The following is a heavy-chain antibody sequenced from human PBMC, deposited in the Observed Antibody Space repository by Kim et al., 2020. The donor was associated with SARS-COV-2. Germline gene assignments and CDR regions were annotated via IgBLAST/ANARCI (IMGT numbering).Heavy chain of an antibody. D-gene: IGHD3-10*01. V-gene: IGHV1-69*04. CDR2: IIPILGIA. Sequence: SVKVSCKASGGTFSSYAISWVRQAPGQGLEWMGRIIPILGIANYAQKFQGRVTITADKSTSTAYMELSSLRSEDTAVYYCARGPLVRGVIIKSQGYYYHGMDVWGQGTTVTVSS. CDR1: GGTFSSYA. J-gene: IGHJ6*02. CDR3: ARGPLVRGVIIKSQGYYYHGMDV.